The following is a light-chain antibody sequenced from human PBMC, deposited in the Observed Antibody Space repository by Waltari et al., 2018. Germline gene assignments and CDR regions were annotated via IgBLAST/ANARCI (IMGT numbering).Light chain of an antibody. V-gene: IGKV3-11*01. CDR3: QQRSNWPLT. CDR2: DAS. J-gene: IGKJ4*01. Sequence: EIVLTQSPATLSLSPGERATLSCRASQSVSSYLAWYQQNPGQAPRLLIYDASNRATVIPARFIGSGAGTDFTRTSSSLVREDFSFYYCQQRSNWPLTFGGWTKVEIK. CDR1: QSVSSY.